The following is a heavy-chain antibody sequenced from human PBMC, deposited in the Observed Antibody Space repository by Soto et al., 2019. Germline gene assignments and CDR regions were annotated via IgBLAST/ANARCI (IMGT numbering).Heavy chain of an antibody. CDR2: IYYSGST. D-gene: IGHD3-22*01. CDR1: GGSISSGDYY. V-gene: IGHV4-30-4*01. CDR3: ARAGEGDSSGYYYVGAFDI. Sequence: QVQLQESGPGLVKPSQTLSLTCTVSGGSISSGDYYWSWIRQPPGKGLEWIGYIYYSGSTYYNPSLKSRVTISVDTSKNQFSLKLSSVTAADTAVYYCARAGEGDSSGYYYVGAFDIWGQGTMVTVSS. J-gene: IGHJ3*02.